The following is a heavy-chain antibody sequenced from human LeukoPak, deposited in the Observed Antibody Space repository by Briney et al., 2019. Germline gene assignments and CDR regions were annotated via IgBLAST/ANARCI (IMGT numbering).Heavy chain of an antibody. V-gene: IGHV4-39*01. D-gene: IGHD3-10*01. J-gene: IGHJ4*02. CDR3: ARLGSYYNGFDY. CDR2: IYYSGST. CDR1: GGSISSRNYY. Sequence: SETLSLTCTVSGGSISSRNYYWGWIRQPPRKGLEWIGNIYYSGSTYYNPSLKSRVTISVDTSRNQFSLKLSSVTAADTAVYYCARLGSYYNGFDYWGQGTLVTVSS.